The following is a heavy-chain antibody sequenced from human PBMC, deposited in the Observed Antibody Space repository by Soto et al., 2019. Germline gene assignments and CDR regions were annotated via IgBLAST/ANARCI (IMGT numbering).Heavy chain of an antibody. J-gene: IGHJ6*02. V-gene: IGHV1-2*02. CDR2: INPNSGGT. D-gene: IGHD6-13*01. CDR3: ARSAGSSWFDYYYYGMDV. Sequence: ASVKVSCKASGYTFTGYYMHWVRQAPGQGLEWKGWINPNSGGTNYAQKFQGRVTMTRDTSISTAYMELSRLRSDDTAVYYCARSAGSSWFDYYYYGMDVWGQGTTVTVSS. CDR1: GYTFTGYY.